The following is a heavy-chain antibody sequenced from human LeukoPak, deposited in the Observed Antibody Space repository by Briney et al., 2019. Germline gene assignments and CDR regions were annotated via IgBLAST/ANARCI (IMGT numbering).Heavy chain of an antibody. V-gene: IGHV3-23*01. Sequence: GGSLRLSCVGSGFTFRSHAMSWVRQAPEKGLEFVSGIYENGGTTYYADSVKGRFSISRDNSKNTLYLQMDSLRGEDTAVYYCARKYCTNGVCSYGMDVWGQGTTVTVSS. CDR3: ARKYCTNGVCSYGMDV. CDR2: IYENGGTT. J-gene: IGHJ6*02. CDR1: GFTFRSHA. D-gene: IGHD2-8*01.